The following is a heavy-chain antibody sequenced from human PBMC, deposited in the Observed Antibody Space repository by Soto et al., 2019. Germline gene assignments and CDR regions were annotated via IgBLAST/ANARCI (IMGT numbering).Heavy chain of an antibody. V-gene: IGHV4-59*01. CDR1: GGSISSFY. CDR3: ARLWLPYYGMDV. Sequence: SETLSLTCTVSGGSISSFYWSWIRQSPGKGLEWIGHIYYSGIPTYNPSLKSRVTISVDTSKNQFSLKLSSVTAADTAVYYCARLWLPYYGMDVWGQGTTVTVSS. J-gene: IGHJ6*02. CDR2: IYYSGIP. D-gene: IGHD5-18*01.